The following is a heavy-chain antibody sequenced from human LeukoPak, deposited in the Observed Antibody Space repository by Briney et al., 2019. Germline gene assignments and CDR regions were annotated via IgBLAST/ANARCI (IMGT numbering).Heavy chain of an antibody. CDR3: ARVPSGYTPNANYYYYGMDV. Sequence: SVKVSCKASGGTFSRYAISWVRQAPGQGLEWMGRIIPIIGIVNYAQKFQGRVTITADKSTSTAYMELSSLRSEDTAVYYCARVPSGYTPNANYYYYGMDVWGQGTTVAVSS. D-gene: IGHD5-12*01. J-gene: IGHJ6*02. V-gene: IGHV1-69*04. CDR2: IIPIIGIV. CDR1: GGTFSRYA.